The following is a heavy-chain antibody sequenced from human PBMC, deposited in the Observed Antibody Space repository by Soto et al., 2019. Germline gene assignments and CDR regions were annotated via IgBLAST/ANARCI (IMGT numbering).Heavy chain of an antibody. J-gene: IGHJ4*02. V-gene: IGHV1-18*01. CDR3: AREALYSSGWYYSDY. D-gene: IGHD6-13*01. CDR1: GYTFTTYN. CDR2: ISANNGKT. Sequence: ASAKVSCQASGYTFTTYNINWVRQAPGQGLEWMGWISANNGKTSYAQRVRGRVTMTTDTSTRTAYMELRSLRSDDTAVYYCAREALYSSGWYYSDYWGQGTPVTVSS.